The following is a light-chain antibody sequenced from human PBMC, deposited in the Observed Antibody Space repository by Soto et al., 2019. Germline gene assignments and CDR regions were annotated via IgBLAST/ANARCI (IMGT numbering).Light chain of an antibody. Sequence: QSALTQPASVSGSPGQSITISCTGTSSDVGGYNYVSWYQQHPGKAPKLMIYEVSNRPSGVSNRFSGSKSGNTASLTISGLQAEDEADYYCKSYTSSSTLNVVFGGGTKLTVL. CDR1: SSDVGGYNY. CDR2: EVS. CDR3: KSYTSSSTLNVV. V-gene: IGLV2-14*01. J-gene: IGLJ2*01.